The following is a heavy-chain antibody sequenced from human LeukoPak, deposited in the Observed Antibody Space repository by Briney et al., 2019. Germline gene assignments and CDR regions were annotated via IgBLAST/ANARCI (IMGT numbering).Heavy chain of an antibody. V-gene: IGHV5-51*01. D-gene: IGHD6-6*01. CDR2: IYPSDSGT. Sequence: GESLKISCKTSGYSFTDYWIGWVRQMPGKGLEWMGFIYPSDSGTRYSPSFQGQVTISADKSISTAYLQWSSLKASDTAMYYCARRSSSAYYYYGMDVWGQGTTVTVSS. CDR3: ARRSSSAYYYYGMDV. J-gene: IGHJ6*02. CDR1: GYSFTDYW.